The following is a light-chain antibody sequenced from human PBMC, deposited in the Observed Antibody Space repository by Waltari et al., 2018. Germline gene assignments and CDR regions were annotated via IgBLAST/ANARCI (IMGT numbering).Light chain of an antibody. CDR1: QSVSSGY. CDR3: QHYRSSPPP. J-gene: IGKJ1*01. V-gene: IGKV3-20*01. CDR2: GAS. Sequence: EIVLTHSPGTLSLSPGERATLSCRANQSVSSGYLAWYQQEPGQAPRLLIYGASHRAAGTPDRFRGGGSGTDFTLTISRLEPEDFAVYYGQHYRSSPPPFGQGTNVEIK.